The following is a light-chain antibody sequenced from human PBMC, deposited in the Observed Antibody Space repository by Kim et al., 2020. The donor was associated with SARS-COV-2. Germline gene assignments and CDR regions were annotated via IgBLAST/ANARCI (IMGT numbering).Light chain of an antibody. J-gene: IGLJ1*01. CDR2: GNN. Sequence: QSVLTQPPSVSGAPGQRVTISCTGSISNIGAGYDVHWYQQLPATAPKLLIYGNNNRPSGVPDRISGSKSDTSASLAITGLQAEDEADYYCQSYDNSLSGYVFGSGTKVTVL. V-gene: IGLV1-40*01. CDR1: ISNIGAGYD. CDR3: QSYDNSLSGYV.